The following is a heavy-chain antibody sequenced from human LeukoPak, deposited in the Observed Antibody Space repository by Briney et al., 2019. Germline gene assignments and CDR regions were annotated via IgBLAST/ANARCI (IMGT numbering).Heavy chain of an antibody. CDR3: AKGDGYNTFDS. CDR1: GYTFTSSW. Sequence: GESLKISCKGSGYTFTSSWIGWVRQKPGKGLEWMGIIYPGDSDTRYSPSLQGQVTISADKSIRTAYLQWSSLKASDSAMYYCAKGDGYNTFDSWGQGTLVTVSS. CDR2: IYPGDSDT. V-gene: IGHV5-51*01. D-gene: IGHD5-24*01. J-gene: IGHJ4*02.